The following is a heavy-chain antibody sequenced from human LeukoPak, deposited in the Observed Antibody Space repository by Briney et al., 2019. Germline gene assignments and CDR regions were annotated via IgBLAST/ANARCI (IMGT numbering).Heavy chain of an antibody. CDR1: GYTFTSYY. J-gene: IGHJ4*02. D-gene: IGHD3-22*01. CDR3: ARDRYDSSGLDY. CDR2: INPSDGST. Sequence: ASVKVSCKASGYTFTSYYVHWVRQAPGQGLEWMGIINPSDGSTSYAQKFQGRVTMTRNTSISTAYMELSSLRSEDTAVYYCARDRYDSSGLDYWGQGTLVTVSS. V-gene: IGHV1-46*01.